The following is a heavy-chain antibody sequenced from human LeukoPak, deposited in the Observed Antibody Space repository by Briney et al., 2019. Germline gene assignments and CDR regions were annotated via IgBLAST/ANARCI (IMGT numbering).Heavy chain of an antibody. J-gene: IGHJ6*03. CDR2: INHSGST. CDR3: ARGNREGVTTGVPPQHYYYYMDV. Sequence: PSETLSLTCAVYGGSFSAYYWSWIRQSPGKGLEWIGEINHSGSTNYNPSLKSRVTISVDTSKNQFSLKLTSVSAADTAVYYCARGNREGVTTGVPPQHYYYYMDVWGKGTTVTVSS. D-gene: IGHD4-11*01. CDR1: GGSFSAYY. V-gene: IGHV4-34*01.